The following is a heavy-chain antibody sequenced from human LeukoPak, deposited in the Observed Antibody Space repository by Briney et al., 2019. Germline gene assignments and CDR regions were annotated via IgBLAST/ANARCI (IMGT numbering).Heavy chain of an antibody. V-gene: IGHV3-21*01. Sequence: GGYLRLSCAASGFTFSSYSMNWVRQAPGKGLEWVSSISSSSSYIYYADSVKGRFTISRDNAKNSLYLQMNSLRAEDTAVYYCAREARAVAGGAFDIWGQGTMVTVSS. D-gene: IGHD6-19*01. CDR3: AREARAVAGGAFDI. J-gene: IGHJ3*02. CDR1: GFTFSSYS. CDR2: ISSSSSYI.